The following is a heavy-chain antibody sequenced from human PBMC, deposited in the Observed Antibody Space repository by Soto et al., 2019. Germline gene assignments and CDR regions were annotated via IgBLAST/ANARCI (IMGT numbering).Heavy chain of an antibody. CDR1: GGSISSGGYY. J-gene: IGHJ4*02. D-gene: IGHD2-2*01. V-gene: IGHV4-31*03. CDR2: IYYSGST. Sequence: QVQLQESGPGLVKHSQTLSLTCTVSGGSISSGGYYWSWIRQHPGKGLEWIGYIYYSGSTYYNPSLKSRVTISVDTSKNQFSLKLSSVTAADTAVYYCARTEYCSSTSCYASDFDYWGQGTLVTVSS. CDR3: ARTEYCSSTSCYASDFDY.